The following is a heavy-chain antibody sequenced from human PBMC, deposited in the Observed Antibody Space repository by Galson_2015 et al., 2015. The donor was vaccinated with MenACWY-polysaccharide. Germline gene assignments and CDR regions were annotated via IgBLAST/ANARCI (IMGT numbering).Heavy chain of an antibody. CDR3: AKGPTSIMRYEYYYGMDV. CDR2: LSDSGGST. V-gene: IGHV3-23*01. J-gene: IGHJ6*02. Sequence: SLRLSCAASGFTFSSSAMSWVRQAPGKGLEWVSGLSDSGGSTYYADSVKGRFTISRDNSKSTLYLQMNSLRAEDTAVYQCAKGPTSIMRYEYYYGMDVWGQGTTVTVSS. D-gene: IGHD3-16*01. CDR1: GFTFSSSA.